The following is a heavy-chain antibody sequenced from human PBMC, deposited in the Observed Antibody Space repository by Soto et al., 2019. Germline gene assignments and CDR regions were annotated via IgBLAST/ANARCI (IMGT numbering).Heavy chain of an antibody. CDR2: INHSRST. V-gene: IGHV4-34*01. Sequence: PAETLSVTCVEYGGYLRVYYWSWIRQPPGKGLEWIGAINHSRSTNYNPSLQIRVTISLDTSKNQFSLKLSSVTAADTAVYYCATAFGHYYYYGMDVWGQGTTVTVSS. CDR3: ATAFGHYYYYGMDV. D-gene: IGHD3-16*01. CDR1: GGYLRVYY. J-gene: IGHJ6*01.